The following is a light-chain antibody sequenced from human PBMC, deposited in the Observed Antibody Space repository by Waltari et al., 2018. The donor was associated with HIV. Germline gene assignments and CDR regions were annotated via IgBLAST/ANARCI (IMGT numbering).Light chain of an antibody. V-gene: IGKV1-5*03. Sequence: DIQMTQSPSTLSASVGDRVTITCRASQSISSWLAWYQQKPGKAPKLLIYKASSLEIGVPSRFSGSGSGTEFTLTISSLQPDDFATYYCKQYNSYRTFGGGTKVEIK. J-gene: IGKJ4*01. CDR3: KQYNSYRT. CDR2: KAS. CDR1: QSISSW.